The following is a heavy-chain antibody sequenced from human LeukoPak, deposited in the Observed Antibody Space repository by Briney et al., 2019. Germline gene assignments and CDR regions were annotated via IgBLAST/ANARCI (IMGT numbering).Heavy chain of an antibody. J-gene: IGHJ3*02. CDR1: GYSFTSYW. V-gene: IGHV5-51*01. CDR3: ARLWGLGVAATAFDI. D-gene: IGHD2-15*01. Sequence: GESLKISCKVSGYSFTSYWIGWVRQMPGKGLEWMGIIYPGDSDTRYSPSFQGQVTISADKSISTAYLQWSSLKASDTAMYYCARLWGLGVAATAFDIWGQGTMVTVSS. CDR2: IYPGDSDT.